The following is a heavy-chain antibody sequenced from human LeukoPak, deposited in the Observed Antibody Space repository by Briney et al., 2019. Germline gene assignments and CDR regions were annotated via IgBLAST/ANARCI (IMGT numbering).Heavy chain of an antibody. CDR2: IYSGGNT. J-gene: IGHJ5*02. V-gene: IGHV3-53*01. CDR1: GFIVSSNY. Sequence: GSLRLSCAASGFIVSSNYMSWVRQAPGKGLEWVSVIYSGGNTYYADSVKGRFTISRDNSKNTLYLQMNSLRAEDTAVYYCARGHNWFDPWGQGTLVTVSS. CDR3: ARGHNWFDP.